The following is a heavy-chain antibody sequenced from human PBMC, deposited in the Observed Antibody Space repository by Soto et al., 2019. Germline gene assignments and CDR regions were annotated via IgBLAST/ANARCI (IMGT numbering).Heavy chain of an antibody. J-gene: IGHJ4*02. CDR2: ISTFGSTI. V-gene: IGHV3-11*01. CDR3: ARRCISGGSCYQD. D-gene: IGHD2-15*01. Sequence: GGSLRLSCAASGFTFSDYYMSWIRQAPGKGLEWVSYISTFGSTIYYSDSVKGRFTISRDNAKNSLYLQMNSLRAEDTAVYYCARRCISGGSCYQDWGQGTLVTVSS. CDR1: GFTFSDYY.